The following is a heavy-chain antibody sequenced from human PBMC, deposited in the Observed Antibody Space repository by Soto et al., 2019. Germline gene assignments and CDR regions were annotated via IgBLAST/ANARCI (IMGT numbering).Heavy chain of an antibody. J-gene: IGHJ6*02. Sequence: ETLSLTCAVYGGSFSGYYWSWIRQPPGKGLEWIGEINHSGSTNYNPSLKSRVTISVDTSKNQFSLKLSSVTAADTAVYYCGIWFGELNYYYYGMDVWGQGTTVTVSS. V-gene: IGHV4-34*01. CDR3: GIWFGELNYYYYGMDV. CDR1: GGSFSGYY. D-gene: IGHD3-10*01. CDR2: INHSGST.